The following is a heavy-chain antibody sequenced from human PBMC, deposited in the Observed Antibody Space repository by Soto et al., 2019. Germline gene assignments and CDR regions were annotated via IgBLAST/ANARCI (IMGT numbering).Heavy chain of an antibody. CDR2: ISWNSGSI. V-gene: IGHV3-9*01. CDR3: AKDGAPFIVATTDRTYYYYYMDV. D-gene: IGHD5-12*01. Sequence: EVQLVESGGGLVQPGRSLRLSCAASGFTFDDYAMHWVRQAPGKGLEWVSGISWNSGSIGYADSVKGRFIISRDNAKNSLYLQMNSLRAEDTALYYCAKDGAPFIVATTDRTYYYYYMDVWGKGTTVTVSS. J-gene: IGHJ6*03. CDR1: GFTFDDYA.